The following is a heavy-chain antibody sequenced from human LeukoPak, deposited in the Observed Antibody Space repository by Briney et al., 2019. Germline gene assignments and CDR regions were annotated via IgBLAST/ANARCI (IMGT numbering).Heavy chain of an antibody. CDR2: LYHGGST. J-gene: IGHJ4*02. CDR3: AKAGMTRFDY. CDR1: GVIVRSNY. V-gene: IGHV3-66*01. D-gene: IGHD1-20*01. Sequence: GGSLRLSCVGSGVIVRSNYMTWVRQAPGKGLEWVSILYHGGSTYYADSVKGRFSISRDTSKNTLYLQMNSLRVEDTAVYYCAKAGMTRFDYWGQGIMVTVSS.